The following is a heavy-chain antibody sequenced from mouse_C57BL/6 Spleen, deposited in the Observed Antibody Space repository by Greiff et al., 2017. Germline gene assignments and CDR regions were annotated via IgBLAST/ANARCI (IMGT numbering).Heavy chain of an antibody. J-gene: IGHJ2*01. Sequence: EVHLVESGGGLVKPGGSLKLSCAASGFTFSSYAMSWVRQTPEKRLEWVATISDGGSYTYYPDNVKGRFTISRDNAKNNLYLQMSHLKSEDTAMYYCARERAITTVVATGYFDYWGQGTTLTVSS. CDR3: ARERAITTVVATGYFDY. CDR2: ISDGGSYT. D-gene: IGHD1-1*01. V-gene: IGHV5-4*01. CDR1: GFTFSSYA.